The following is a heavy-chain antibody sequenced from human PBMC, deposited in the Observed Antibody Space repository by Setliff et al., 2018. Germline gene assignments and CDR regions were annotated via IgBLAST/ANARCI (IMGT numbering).Heavy chain of an antibody. CDR3: ARGPSPTVTPSRLIYFYHMDV. D-gene: IGHD4-17*01. J-gene: IGHJ6*03. V-gene: IGHV1-69*13. Sequence: SVKVSCKASGGSFSNYAIIWVRQAPGQGPEWMGGIIPIYGSTNNAQKFQGRLTITADQSTTTVSMELSSLRFDDTALYYCARGPSPTVTPSRLIYFYHMDVWGTGTTVTVSS. CDR2: IIPIYGST. CDR1: GGSFSNYA.